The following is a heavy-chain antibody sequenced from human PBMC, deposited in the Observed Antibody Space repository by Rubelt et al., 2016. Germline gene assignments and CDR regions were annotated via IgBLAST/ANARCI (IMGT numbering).Heavy chain of an antibody. CDR3: ARDPLPVRGVIMTPTH. J-gene: IGHJ4*02. CDR2: ISAYNSNT. D-gene: IGHD3-10*01. Sequence: QVQLVQSGAEVKKPGASVKVSCKASGYTFTSYGISWVRQAPGQGLEWMGWISAYNSNTNYAQKLKGRGPMSTDTCTGTAYMGLRSRRSDDTAVYYCARDPLPVRGVIMTPTHWGQGTLVTVSS. CDR1: GYTFTSYG. V-gene: IGHV1-18*01.